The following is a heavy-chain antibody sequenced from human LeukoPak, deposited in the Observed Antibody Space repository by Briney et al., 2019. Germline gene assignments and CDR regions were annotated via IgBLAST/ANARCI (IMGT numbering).Heavy chain of an antibody. CDR1: GFTFSNYG. CDR3: ARWYSSGWAFDS. D-gene: IGHD6-19*01. J-gene: IGHJ4*02. Sequence: GRSLRLSCAASGFTFSNYGMHWVRQAPGKGLEWVAIISYDGSNKYYADSVKGRFTISRDNSKNTLYLQMNSLIPEDTAVYYCARWYSSGWAFDSWGQGTLVTVSS. CDR2: ISYDGSNK. V-gene: IGHV3-30*03.